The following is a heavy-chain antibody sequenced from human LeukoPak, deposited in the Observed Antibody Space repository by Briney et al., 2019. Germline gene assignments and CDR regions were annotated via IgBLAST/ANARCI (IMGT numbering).Heavy chain of an antibody. J-gene: IGHJ6*02. CDR3: ARGAPHDYYYGMDV. Sequence: GGSLRLSCAASGFTFSSYSMNWVRQAPGKGLEWVSYISSSSSTIYYADSVKGRFTISRDNAKNSLYLQMNSLRAEDTAVYYCARGAPHDYYYGMDVWGQGTTVTVSS. CDR1: GFTFSSYS. V-gene: IGHV3-48*01. CDR2: ISSSSSTI.